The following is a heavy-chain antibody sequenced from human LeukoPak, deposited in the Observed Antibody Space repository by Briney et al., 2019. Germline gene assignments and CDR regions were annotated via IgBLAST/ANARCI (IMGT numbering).Heavy chain of an antibody. V-gene: IGHV3-48*01. CDR1: GFTFSSYS. D-gene: IGHD3-22*01. CDR2: ISSSRSTI. CDR3: ATSPHDSSGYYWFDY. Sequence: GGSLRLSCAASGFTFSSYSMNWVRQAPGKGLEWVSYISSSRSTIYYADSVKGRFTISRDNAKNSLYLQMNSLRAEDTAVYYCATSPHDSSGYYWFDYWGQGTLVTVSS. J-gene: IGHJ4*02.